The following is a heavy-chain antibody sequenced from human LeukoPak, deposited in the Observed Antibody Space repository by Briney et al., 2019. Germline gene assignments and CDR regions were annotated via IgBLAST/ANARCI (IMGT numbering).Heavy chain of an antibody. CDR3: ARDMSVGATGY. CDR1: GYTFTSYY. D-gene: IGHD1-26*01. V-gene: IGHV1-46*01. CDR2: INPSGGST. Sequence: ASLKVSCKASGYTFTSYYMHWVRQAPGQGLEWMGIINPSGGSTSYAQKFQGRVTMTRDTSTRTVYMELSSLRSEDTAVYYCARDMSVGATGYWGQGTLVTVPS. J-gene: IGHJ4*02.